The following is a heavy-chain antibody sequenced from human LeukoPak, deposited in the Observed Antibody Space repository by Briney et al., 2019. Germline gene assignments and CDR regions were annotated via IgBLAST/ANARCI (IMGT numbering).Heavy chain of an antibody. J-gene: IGHJ6*02. CDR2: IYYSGST. V-gene: IGHV4-59*08. D-gene: IGHD6-13*01. CDR1: GXSISSYY. CDR3: ARQRSIAAAGTDYYYGMDV. Sequence: PSETLSLTCTVSGXSISSYYGSWIRQPPGKGLEWIGYIYYSGSTNYNPSLKSRVTISVDTSKNQFSLKLSSVTAADTAVYYCARQRSIAAAGTDYYYGMDVWGQGTTVTVSS.